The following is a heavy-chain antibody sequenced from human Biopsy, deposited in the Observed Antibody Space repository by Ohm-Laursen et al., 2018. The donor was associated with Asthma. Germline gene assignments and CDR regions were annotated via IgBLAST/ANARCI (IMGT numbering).Heavy chain of an antibody. CDR2: HDHEEGGT. J-gene: IGHJ4*02. D-gene: IGHD4-17*01. Sequence: ASVKVSCKVSGYSLTGLSMHWVRQAPGQGLEWMGGHDHEEGGTVNVRRFQGRVTMTEDTSTDTAYMELSSLSSDDTAVYYCASDFPKDYVRYNFQFWGQGTLVTVSS. V-gene: IGHV1-24*01. CDR3: ASDFPKDYVRYNFQF. CDR1: GYSLTGLS.